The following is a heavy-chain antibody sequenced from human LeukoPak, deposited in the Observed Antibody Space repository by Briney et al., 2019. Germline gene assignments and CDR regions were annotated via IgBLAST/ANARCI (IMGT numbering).Heavy chain of an antibody. CDR2: IYYSGST. Sequence: SETLSLTCTVSGGSISSYYWSWIRQPPGKGLEWIGYIYYSGSTNYNPSLKSRVTISVDTSKNQFSLKLSSVTAADTAVYYCARQATYYYGSGSHDLFDYWGQGTLVTVSS. CDR3: ARQATYYYGSGSHDLFDY. CDR1: GGSISSYY. J-gene: IGHJ4*02. D-gene: IGHD3-10*01. V-gene: IGHV4-59*08.